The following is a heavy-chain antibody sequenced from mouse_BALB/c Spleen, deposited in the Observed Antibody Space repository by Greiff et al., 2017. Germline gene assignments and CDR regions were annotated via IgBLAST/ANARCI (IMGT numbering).Heavy chain of an antibody. CDR2: ISSGSSTI. Sequence: EVQGVESGGGLVQPGGSRKLSCAASGFTFSSFGMHWVRQAPEKGLEWVAYISSGSSTIYYADTVKGRFTISRDNPKNTLFLQMASLRSEDTAMYYCARGRGNDYPFAYWGQGTLVTVSA. D-gene: IGHD2-4*01. CDR1: GFTFSSFG. V-gene: IGHV5-17*02. CDR3: ARGRGNDYPFAY. J-gene: IGHJ3*01.